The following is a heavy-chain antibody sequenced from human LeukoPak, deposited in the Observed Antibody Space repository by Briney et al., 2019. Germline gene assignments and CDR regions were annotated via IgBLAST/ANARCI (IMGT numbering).Heavy chain of an antibody. CDR1: GYTFNSYG. Sequence: ASVKVSCKASGYTFNSYGISWVRQAPGQGREWMGWISAYHGDTNYAQKLQGRVTITTDTSTSTAYMDLSSLRSDDTAEYYCVKYSSSCSPGFDPWGQGTLVTVSS. CDR2: ISAYHGDT. CDR3: VKYSSSCSPGFDP. D-gene: IGHD6-13*01. V-gene: IGHV1-18*01. J-gene: IGHJ5*02.